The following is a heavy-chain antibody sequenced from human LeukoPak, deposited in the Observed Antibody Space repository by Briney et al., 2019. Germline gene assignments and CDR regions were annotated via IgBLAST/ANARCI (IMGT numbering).Heavy chain of an antibody. CDR3: ARHDPIVGTPDAFDI. J-gene: IGHJ3*02. Sequence: SQTLSLTCTVSGGSINSGSYSWSWIRPPPGKGLEWIVYIYYSGSTDYNPSLNSRATISLDTSKNQFFLKMSSVTAAGTAVYYCARHDPIVGTPDAFDIWGQRTMVTVSS. CDR1: GGSINSGSYS. V-gene: IGHV4-61*01. D-gene: IGHD1-26*01. CDR2: IYYSGST.